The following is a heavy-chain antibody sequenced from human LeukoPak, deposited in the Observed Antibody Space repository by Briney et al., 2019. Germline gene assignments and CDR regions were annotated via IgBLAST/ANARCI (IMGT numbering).Heavy chain of an antibody. D-gene: IGHD6-13*01. CDR2: IIPIFGTA. CDR3: ARVARHYSSSWIDY. CDR1: GGTFSSYA. J-gene: IGHJ4*02. Sequence: SVKVSCKASGGTFSSYAISWVRQAPGQGLEWMGGIIPIFGTANYAQKFQGRVTITADESTSTAYMELSSLRSEDTAVYYCARVARHYSSSWIDYWGQGTLVTVSS. V-gene: IGHV1-69*13.